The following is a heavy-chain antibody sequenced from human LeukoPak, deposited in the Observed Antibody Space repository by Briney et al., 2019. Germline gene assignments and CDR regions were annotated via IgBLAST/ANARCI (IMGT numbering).Heavy chain of an antibody. Sequence: ASVKVSFTASVYTFTGYYMHWVRQAPGQGLEWMGWINPNSADTNDAPKFQGRVTMTRDTTISTVYMELSRLRSADTALYYCARSIVVDPAAKFDYWGQGTLVTVSS. CDR3: ARSIVVDPAAKFDY. D-gene: IGHD2-2*01. CDR2: INPNSADT. V-gene: IGHV1-2*02. CDR1: VYTFTGYY. J-gene: IGHJ4*02.